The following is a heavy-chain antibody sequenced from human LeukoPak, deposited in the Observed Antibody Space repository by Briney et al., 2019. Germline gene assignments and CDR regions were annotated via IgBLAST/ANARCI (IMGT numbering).Heavy chain of an antibody. CDR2: ISYDGSNK. CDR3: ARDQQKSRAFDI. Sequence: GGSLRLSCADSGFTFSSYWMSWVRQAPGKGLEWVAVISYDGSNKYYADSVKGRFTISRDNSKNTLYLQMNSLRAEDTAVYYCARDQQKSRAFDIWGQGTMVTVSS. CDR1: GFTFSSYW. J-gene: IGHJ3*02. V-gene: IGHV3-30*03. D-gene: IGHD6-13*01.